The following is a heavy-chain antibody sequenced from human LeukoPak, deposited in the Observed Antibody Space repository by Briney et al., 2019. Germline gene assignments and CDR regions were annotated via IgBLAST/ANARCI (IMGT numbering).Heavy chain of an antibody. D-gene: IGHD3-22*01. CDR2: IIPIFGTA. Sequence: ASVKVSCKASGYTFTSYGISWVRQAPGQGLEWMGGIIPIFGTANYAQKFQGRVTITADESTSTAYMELSSLRSEDTAVYYCASPTYDSSGYSAFDYWGQGTLVTVSS. CDR3: ASPTYDSSGYSAFDY. V-gene: IGHV1-69*13. CDR1: GYTFTSYG. J-gene: IGHJ4*02.